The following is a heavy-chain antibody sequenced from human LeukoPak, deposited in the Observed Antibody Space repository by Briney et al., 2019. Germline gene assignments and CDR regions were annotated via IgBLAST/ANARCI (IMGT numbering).Heavy chain of an antibody. J-gene: IGHJ4*02. Sequence: SGTLSLTCTVSGGSISSYYWSWVRQPPGKGLEWIGYIYYSGGTNYTTPPTSRVTISVHTTKHQFSLKLSSVTAADTAVYYCAGESTTGTYYDYWGQGTLVTVSS. CDR1: GGSISSYY. V-gene: IGHV4-59*01. CDR2: IYYSGGT. CDR3: AGESTTGTYYDY. D-gene: IGHD1-1*01.